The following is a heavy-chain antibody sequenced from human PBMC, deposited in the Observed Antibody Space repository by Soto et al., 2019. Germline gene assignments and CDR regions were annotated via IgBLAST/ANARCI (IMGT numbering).Heavy chain of an antibody. CDR1: GFTLSRYS. Sequence: WGSLRLSCAASGFTLSRYSMNWVRQAPGKGLEWLSYIDSSSDTIYYADSVKGRFTISRDNSKNTLYLQMNSLRAEDTAVYYCAKLGDSSGYYYSYWGQGTLVTVSS. CDR3: AKLGDSSGYYYSY. V-gene: IGHV3-48*01. D-gene: IGHD3-22*01. J-gene: IGHJ4*02. CDR2: IDSSSDTI.